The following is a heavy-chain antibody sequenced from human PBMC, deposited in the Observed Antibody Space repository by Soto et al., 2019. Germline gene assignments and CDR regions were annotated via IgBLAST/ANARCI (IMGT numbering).Heavy chain of an antibody. V-gene: IGHV3-7*04. CDR1: GFTFSSHW. CDR3: GRDSGPFHIDY. D-gene: IGHD1-26*01. Sequence: EVHLVESGGDLVQPGGSLRLSCVASGFTFSSHWMTWVRQAPGKGLEWVSNIKEDGSDIYYADSVKGRFTISRDNAKKSLYLQMNSLRAEDTAVYSCGRDSGPFHIDYWGQGTLVTVSS. J-gene: IGHJ4*02. CDR2: IKEDGSDI.